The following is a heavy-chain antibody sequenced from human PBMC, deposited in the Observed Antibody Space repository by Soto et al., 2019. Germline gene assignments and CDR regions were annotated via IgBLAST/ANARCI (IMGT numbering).Heavy chain of an antibody. CDR2: IYYSGST. CDR1: GGSISSYY. Sequence: QVQLQESGPGLVKPSETLSLTCTVSGGSISSYYWSWIRQPPGKGLEWIGYIYYSGSTNYNPSLKSRVTMSVDTSKNQFSLKLSSVTAADTAVYYCARDDRGGYCSGGSCKGWFDPWGQGTLVTVSS. CDR3: ARDDRGGYCSGGSCKGWFDP. D-gene: IGHD2-15*01. J-gene: IGHJ5*02. V-gene: IGHV4-59*01.